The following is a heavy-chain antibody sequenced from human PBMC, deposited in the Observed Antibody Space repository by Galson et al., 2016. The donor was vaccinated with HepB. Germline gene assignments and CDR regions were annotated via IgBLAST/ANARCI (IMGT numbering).Heavy chain of an antibody. J-gene: IGHJ4*02. Sequence: CAASGFTFSSYGMHWVRQAPGKGLEWVAVISYDGSNKYYADSVKGRFTISRDNSKNTLYLQMNSLRAEDTAVYYCAKSGRYYGVDHFDYWGQGTLVTVSS. V-gene: IGHV3-30*18. CDR3: AKSGRYYGVDHFDY. CDR1: GFTFSSYG. D-gene: IGHD4-17*01. CDR2: ISYDGSNK.